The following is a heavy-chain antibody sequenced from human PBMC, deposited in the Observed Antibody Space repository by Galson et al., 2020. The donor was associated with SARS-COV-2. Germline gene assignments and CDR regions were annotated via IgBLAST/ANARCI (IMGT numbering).Heavy chain of an antibody. V-gene: IGHV5-51*01. Sequence: GESLKISCKGSGYSFTNYWIGWVRQMPGKGLEWMGVIYPADSDIRYSPSFQGQVTISADKSISTAYLQWSSLKASDTAIYYCARRLGYCSGASCFAYWYFDLWGRGTLVTVSS. J-gene: IGHJ2*01. CDR3: ARRLGYCSGASCFAYWYFDL. CDR2: IYPADSDI. D-gene: IGHD2-15*01. CDR1: GYSFTNYW.